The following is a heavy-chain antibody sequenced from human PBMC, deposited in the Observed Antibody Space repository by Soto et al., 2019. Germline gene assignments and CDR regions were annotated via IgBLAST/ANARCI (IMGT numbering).Heavy chain of an antibody. D-gene: IGHD3-10*01. CDR3: ARDAFEIYYKFGLDV. CDR1: GFSFSDYE. J-gene: IGHJ6*02. Sequence: PGGSLRLSCAASGFSFSDYEMNWVRQTPGKGLEWLSYISSSGGTIKYADSVKGRFTISRDNAKNSLYLQMHSLWADDTAVYYCARDAFEIYYKFGLDVWGQGTPVTVSS. CDR2: ISSSGGTI. V-gene: IGHV3-48*03.